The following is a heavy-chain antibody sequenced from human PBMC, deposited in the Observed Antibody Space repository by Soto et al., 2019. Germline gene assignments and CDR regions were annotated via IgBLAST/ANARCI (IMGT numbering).Heavy chain of an antibody. V-gene: IGHV1-18*01. J-gene: IGHJ6*02. CDR1: GYTFTSYG. Sequence: QVQLVQSGAEVKKPGASVKVSCKASGYTFTSYGISWVRQAPGQGLEWMGWISAYNGNTNYAQKLQGRVTMTTDTSTSTAYMELRSLRSDDTAGYYWARDLNSGSYGDYYYGMDVWGQGTTVTVSS. D-gene: IGHD1-26*01. CDR3: ARDLNSGSYGDYYYGMDV. CDR2: ISAYNGNT.